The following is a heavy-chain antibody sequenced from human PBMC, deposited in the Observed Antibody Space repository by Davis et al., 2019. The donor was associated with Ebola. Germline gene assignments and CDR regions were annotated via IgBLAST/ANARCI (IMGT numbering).Heavy chain of an antibody. CDR2: ISAYNGNT. V-gene: IGHV1-18*01. Sequence: ASVKVSCKASGYTFTSYAMHWVRQAPGQRLEWMGWISAYNGNTNYAQKLQGRVTMTTDTSTSTAYMELRSLRSDDTAVYYCAREGPRGSDILTGYYYYYYYGMDVWGQGTTVTVSS. CDR1: GYTFTSYA. D-gene: IGHD3-9*01. CDR3: AREGPRGSDILTGYYYYYYYGMDV. J-gene: IGHJ6*02.